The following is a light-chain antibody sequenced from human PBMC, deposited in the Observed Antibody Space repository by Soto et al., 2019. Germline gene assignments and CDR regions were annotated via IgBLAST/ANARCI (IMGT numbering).Light chain of an antibody. CDR1: SSNIGAGYD. Sequence: QSVLTQPPSVSGAPGQRVTISCTESSSNIGAGYDVHWYQQLPGTAPKLLIYGNSNRPSGVPDRFSGSKSGTSASLAITGLQAEYEADYYCQSYDSSLRAWVFGGGTKLTVL. CDR3: QSYDSSLRAWV. J-gene: IGLJ3*02. CDR2: GNS. V-gene: IGLV1-40*01.